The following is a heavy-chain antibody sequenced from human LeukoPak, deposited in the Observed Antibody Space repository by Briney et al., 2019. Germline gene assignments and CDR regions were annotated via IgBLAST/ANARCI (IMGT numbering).Heavy chain of an antibody. CDR2: ISWNSGSI. J-gene: IGHJ4*02. CDR3: AIRGRDGYNFLDY. D-gene: IGHD5-24*01. V-gene: IGHV3-9*03. CDR1: GFTFDDYA. Sequence: GGSLRLSCAASGFTFDDYAMHWVRQAPGKGLEWVSGISWNSGSIGYADSVKGRFTISRDNAKNSLYLQMNSLRAEDMALYYCAIRGRDGYNFLDYWGQGTLVTVSS.